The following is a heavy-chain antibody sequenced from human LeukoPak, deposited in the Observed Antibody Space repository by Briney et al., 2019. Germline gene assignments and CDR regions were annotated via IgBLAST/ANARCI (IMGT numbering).Heavy chain of an antibody. J-gene: IGHJ3*02. CDR1: GYTFTGYY. D-gene: IGHD2-15*01. CDR3: ARYCSGGSCYSAGAFDI. V-gene: IGHV1-2*02. Sequence: ASVKVSCKASGYTFTGYYMHWVRQAPGQGLEWMGWINPNSGGTNYAQKFQGRVTMTRDTSISTAYMELSRLRSDDTAVYYCARYCSGGSCYSAGAFDIWGQGTMVTVSS. CDR2: INPNSGGT.